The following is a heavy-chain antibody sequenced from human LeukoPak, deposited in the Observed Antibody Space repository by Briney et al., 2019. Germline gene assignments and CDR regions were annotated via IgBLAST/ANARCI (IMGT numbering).Heavy chain of an antibody. CDR2: IKQDGSEK. Sequence: GGSLRLSCAASAFTFSTYWMSWVRQAPGKGLERVANIKQDGSEKYYVDSVKGRFTISRDNAKDSLYLQMNSLRAEDTAVYYCARARFSYGHYYFDYWGQGTLVTVSS. CDR1: AFTFSTYW. J-gene: IGHJ4*02. V-gene: IGHV3-7*04. D-gene: IGHD5-18*01. CDR3: ARARFSYGHYYFDY.